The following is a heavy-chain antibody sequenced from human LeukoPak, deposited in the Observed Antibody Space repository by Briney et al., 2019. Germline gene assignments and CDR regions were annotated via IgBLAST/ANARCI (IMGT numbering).Heavy chain of an antibody. CDR2: ITSSGTNL. J-gene: IGHJ4*02. Sequence: GVPLRLSCAASGFAFSTFTMNWVRQAPGKGLEWVLSITSSGTNLYYTDSLKGRITLSRDNAKNSLHLHLNSLRAEDTAVYYCARDLDYLDYWGQGTLVTVST. V-gene: IGHV3-21*01. CDR3: ARDLDYLDY. CDR1: GFAFSTFT.